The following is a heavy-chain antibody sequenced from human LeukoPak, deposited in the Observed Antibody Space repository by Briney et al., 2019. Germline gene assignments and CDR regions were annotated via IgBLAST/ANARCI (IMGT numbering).Heavy chain of an antibody. Sequence: GGSLRLSCAASGFTFSNFAMSWVRQAPGKGMQWVSAISDSGGGTFYADSVKGRFTISRDNSKNTLYRQMNSLRAEDTAVYYCAKVGVGWVAFEYWGQGTLVTVSS. CDR3: AKVGVGWVAFEY. CDR2: ISDSGGGT. J-gene: IGHJ4*02. CDR1: GFTFSNFA. D-gene: IGHD3-16*01. V-gene: IGHV3-23*01.